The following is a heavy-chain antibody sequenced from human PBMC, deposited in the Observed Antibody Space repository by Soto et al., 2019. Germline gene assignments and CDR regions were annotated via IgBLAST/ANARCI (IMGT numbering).Heavy chain of an antibody. CDR1: GFTFSDYY. V-gene: IGHV3-11*01. Sequence: QVQLVESGGGLVKPGGSQRLSCAASGFTFSDYYMGWMCQAPGKGLEWGSYISNSGNTLYYADSVKGRFTVSRDNAKNSLYLQMNSLRAEDTAVYYCARAKGSYAFDIWGQGTMVTVSS. D-gene: IGHD3-10*01. CDR3: ARAKGSYAFDI. CDR2: ISNSGNTL. J-gene: IGHJ3*02.